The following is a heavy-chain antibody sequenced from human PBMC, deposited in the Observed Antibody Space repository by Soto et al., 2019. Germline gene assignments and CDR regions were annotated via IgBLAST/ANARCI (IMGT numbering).Heavy chain of an antibody. V-gene: IGHV5-10-1*01. CDR1: GYSFTSYW. J-gene: IGHJ5*02. CDR2: IDPSDSYT. CDR3: ARHPYDSSGSQIGWFEP. Sequence: GESLKISCKGSGYSFTSYWISWVRQMPGKGLEWMGRIDPSDSYTNYSPSFQGHVTISADKSISTAYLQWSSLKASDTAMYYCARHPYDSSGSQIGWFEPWGERNLLTLP. D-gene: IGHD3-22*01.